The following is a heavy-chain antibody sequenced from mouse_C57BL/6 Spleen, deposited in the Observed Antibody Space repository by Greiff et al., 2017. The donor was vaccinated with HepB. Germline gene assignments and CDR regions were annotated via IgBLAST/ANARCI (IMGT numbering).Heavy chain of an antibody. CDR2: IYPGSGNT. CDR1: GYTFTDYY. J-gene: IGHJ1*03. Sequence: QVHVKQSGAELVRPGASVKLSCKASGYTFTDYYINWVKQRPGQGLEWIARIYPGSGNTYYNEKFKGKATLTAEKSSSTAYMQLSSLTSEDSAVYFCARWGYWYFDVWGTGTTVTVSS. V-gene: IGHV1-76*01. CDR3: ARWGYWYFDV.